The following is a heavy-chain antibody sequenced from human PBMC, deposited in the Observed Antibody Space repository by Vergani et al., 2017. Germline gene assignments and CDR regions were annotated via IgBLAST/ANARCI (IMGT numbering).Heavy chain of an antibody. V-gene: IGHV1-2*02. D-gene: IGHD2-8*01. CDR2: INPNSGGT. Sequence: QVQLVQSGAEVKKPGASVKVSCKASGYTFTGYYMHWVRQAPGQGLEWMGWINPNSGGTNYAQKFQGRVTMTRDTSISTAYMELSRLRSDDTAVYYCAKKIDIVLMVYEYYFDYWGQGTLVTVSS. J-gene: IGHJ4*02. CDR1: GYTFTGYY. CDR3: AKKIDIVLMVYEYYFDY.